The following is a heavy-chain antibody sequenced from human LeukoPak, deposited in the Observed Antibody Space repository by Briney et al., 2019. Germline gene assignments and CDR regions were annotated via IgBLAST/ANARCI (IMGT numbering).Heavy chain of an antibody. CDR2: IGGMGGST. V-gene: IGHV3-23*01. J-gene: IGHJ4*02. CDR1: GFTFSSHA. CDR3: ARDPGVVAFHYFDF. Sequence: GGSLRLSCEASGFTFSSHAMAWVRQAPGKGLEWVSAIGGMGGSTSYADSVKGRFTMPRDKSKNTVYLEMNSLRAEDTALYYCARDPGVVAFHYFDFWGQGILVTVSS. D-gene: IGHD3-3*01.